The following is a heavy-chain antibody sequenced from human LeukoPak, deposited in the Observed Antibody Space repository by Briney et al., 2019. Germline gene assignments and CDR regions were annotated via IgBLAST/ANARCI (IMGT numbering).Heavy chain of an antibody. CDR2: INPSGGST. CDR3: ARHGDSYDSPYDY. D-gene: IGHD5-12*01. Sequence: ASVKVSCKASGYTFTTYYVHWVRQAPGQGLEWMGIINPSGGSTTYAQKFRGRLTMTRDMSTSTVYMELSSLKASDTAMYFCARHGDSYDSPYDYWGQGTLVTVSS. J-gene: IGHJ4*02. V-gene: IGHV1-46*01. CDR1: GYTFTTYY.